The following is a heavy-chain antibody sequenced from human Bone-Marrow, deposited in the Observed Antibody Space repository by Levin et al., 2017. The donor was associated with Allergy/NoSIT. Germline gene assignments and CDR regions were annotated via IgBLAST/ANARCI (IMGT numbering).Heavy chain of an antibody. CDR3: AKDCGRYCYSMRDGYYYYYMEV. D-gene: IGHD2-21*01. Sequence: GESLKISCAASGFTFSSYAMSWVRQAPGKGLEWVSGISTSGYSTYYADSMKGRFTISRDNSKNTLYLQMDSLRAEDTAVYYCAKDCGRYCYSMRDGYYYYYMEVWSKGTTATVSS. CDR2: ISTSGYST. V-gene: IGHV3-23*01. J-gene: IGHJ6*03. CDR1: GFTFSSYA.